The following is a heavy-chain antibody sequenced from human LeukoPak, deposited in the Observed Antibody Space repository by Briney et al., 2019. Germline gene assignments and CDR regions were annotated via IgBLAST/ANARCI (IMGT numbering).Heavy chain of an antibody. CDR2: ISYDGSNK. D-gene: IGHD3-9*01. CDR1: GFTFSSYA. J-gene: IGHJ4*02. V-gene: IGHV3-30*04. Sequence: GGSLRLSCAASGFTFSSYAMHWVRQAPGKGLEWVAVISYDGSNKYYADSVKGRFTIPRDNSKNTLYLQMNSLRAEDTAVYYCAKWGDYDILTGYYVSDFWGQGTLVTVSS. CDR3: AKWGDYDILTGYYVSDF.